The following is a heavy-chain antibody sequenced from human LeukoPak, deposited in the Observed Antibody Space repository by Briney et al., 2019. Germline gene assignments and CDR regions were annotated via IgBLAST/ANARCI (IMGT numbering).Heavy chain of an antibody. V-gene: IGHV4-39*07. Sequence: SETLSLTCTVSGGSISSSSYYWGWIRQPPGKGLEWIGSIYYSGSTYYNPSLKSRVTISVDTSKNQFSLKLTSVTAADTAMYYCARAWTLKTPLGRVAGTSSRRGRYFDYWGQGTLVTVSS. J-gene: IGHJ4*01. CDR2: IYYSGST. D-gene: IGHD6-19*01. CDR1: GGSISSSSYY. CDR3: ARAWTLKTPLGRVAGTSSRRGRYFDY.